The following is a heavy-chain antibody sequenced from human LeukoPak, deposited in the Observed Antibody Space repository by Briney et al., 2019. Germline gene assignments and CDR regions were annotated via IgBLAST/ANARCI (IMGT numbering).Heavy chain of an antibody. Sequence: PSQTLSLTCTVSGGSISSGSYYWSWIRQPAGKGLEWIVRIYTSGSTNYNPSLKSRVTISVDTSKNQFSLKLSSVTAADTAVYYCARDGGVDLYSSNSELDYWGQGTLVTVSS. CDR3: ARDGGVDLYSSNSELDY. CDR1: GGSISSGSYY. V-gene: IGHV4-61*02. J-gene: IGHJ4*02. D-gene: IGHD6-13*01. CDR2: IYTSGST.